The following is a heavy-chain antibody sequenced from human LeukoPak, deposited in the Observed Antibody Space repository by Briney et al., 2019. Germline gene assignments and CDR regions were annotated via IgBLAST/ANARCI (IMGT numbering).Heavy chain of an antibody. J-gene: IGHJ4*02. Sequence: SETLSLTCTVSGGSISSSSYYWGWIRQPPGKGLEWIGSIYYSGSTYYNPSLKSRVTISVDTSKNQFSLKLSSVTAADTAVYYCARDRGGVAATLFDYWGQGTLVTVSS. V-gene: IGHV4-39*07. D-gene: IGHD2-15*01. CDR2: IYYSGST. CDR1: GGSISSSSYY. CDR3: ARDRGGVAATLFDY.